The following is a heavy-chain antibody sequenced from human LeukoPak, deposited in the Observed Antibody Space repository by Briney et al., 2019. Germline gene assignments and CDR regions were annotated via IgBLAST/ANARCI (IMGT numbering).Heavy chain of an antibody. CDR2: IHFRSGGT. CDR3: ARDESDY. V-gene: IGHV3-23*01. J-gene: IGHJ4*02. CDR1: GITFSSYA. Sequence: GGSLRLSCVVSGITFSSYAMNWVRQAPGKGLEWVSNIHFRSGGTFYADSVEGRFTISKDTSKNTLYLQMSSLRADDTAVYYCARDESDYWGQGTLVTVSS.